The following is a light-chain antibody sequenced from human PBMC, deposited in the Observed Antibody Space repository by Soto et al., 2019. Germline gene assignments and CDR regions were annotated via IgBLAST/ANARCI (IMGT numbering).Light chain of an antibody. CDR1: QKVSSNY. J-gene: IGKJ1*01. CDR3: PEYGSSRT. V-gene: IGKV3-20*01. CDR2: GAS. Sequence: EIVLTQSPGTLSLSPGERATLSCRASQKVSSNYLAWYQQKPGQAPRLLIYGASSRATGIPDRFSGSGSGTDFTLTISRLEPEDFAVYYCPEYGSSRTFGQGTKVEIK.